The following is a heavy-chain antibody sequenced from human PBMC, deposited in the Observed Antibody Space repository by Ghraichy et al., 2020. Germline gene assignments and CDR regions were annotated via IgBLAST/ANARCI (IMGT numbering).Heavy chain of an antibody. CDR1: GDSISSGDYY. CDR2: IYKSGST. V-gene: IGHV4-30-4*08. D-gene: IGHD3-22*01. J-gene: IGHJ4*02. Sequence: SLNISCTVSGDSISSGDYYWGWIRQLPGTGLDWIGYIYKSGSTYYQPSLKSRLTISIDASKNQFSLKLNSVTATDTAVYYCARARNSSGYYPVGYWGQGTLVTVSS. CDR3: ARARNSSGYYPVGY.